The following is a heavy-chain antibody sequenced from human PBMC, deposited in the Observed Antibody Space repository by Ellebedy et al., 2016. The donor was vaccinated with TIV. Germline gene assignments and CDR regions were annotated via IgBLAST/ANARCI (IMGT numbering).Heavy chain of an antibody. CDR1: GGTFSTYA. D-gene: IGHD3-9*01. V-gene: IGHV1-69*10. CDR3: ARSDTNYFDNRHHNYPFDY. J-gene: IGHJ4*02. CDR2: IIPIFGIT. Sequence: AASVKVSCKASGGTFSTYAISWVRQAPGQGLEYMGGIIPIFGITNYAQKFQGRVTITADTSTSAAYMELSSLRSEDTAVYYCARSDTNYFDNRHHNYPFDYWGQGTLVTVSS.